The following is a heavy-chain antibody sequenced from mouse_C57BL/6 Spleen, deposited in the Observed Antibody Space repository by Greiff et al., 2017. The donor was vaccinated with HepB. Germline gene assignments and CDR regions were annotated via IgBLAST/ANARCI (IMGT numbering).Heavy chain of an antibody. CDR3: ARAGDDGYSYWYIDV. V-gene: IGHV1-4*01. Sequence: VQLQQSGAELARPGASVKMSCKASGYTFTSYTMHWVKQRPGQGLEWIGYINPSSGYTKYNQKFKDKATLTADKSSSTAYMQLSSLTSEDSAVYYCARAGDDGYSYWYIDVWGTGTTVTVSS. J-gene: IGHJ1*03. CDR2: INPSSGYT. D-gene: IGHD2-3*01. CDR1: GYTFTSYT.